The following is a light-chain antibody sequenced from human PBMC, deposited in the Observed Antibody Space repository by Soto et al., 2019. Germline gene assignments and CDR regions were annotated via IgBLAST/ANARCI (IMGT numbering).Light chain of an antibody. CDR1: QSISSGY. V-gene: IGKV3-20*01. J-gene: IGKJ5*01. CDR3: QQYGTSPFT. Sequence: EIVLTQSPGTLSLSPGERATLSCRASQSISSGYLAWYQQKPGQPPRLLIYGASTRATGVPDRFSGRGSGTEFTLTISGLEPEDCAVYYCQQYGTSPFTFGQGTRLEIK. CDR2: GAS.